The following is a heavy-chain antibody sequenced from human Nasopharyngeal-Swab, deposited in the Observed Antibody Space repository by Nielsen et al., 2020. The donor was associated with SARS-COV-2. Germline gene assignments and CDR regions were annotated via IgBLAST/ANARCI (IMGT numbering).Heavy chain of an antibody. Sequence: GGSLRLSCAASGFTFSTYWMSWVRQAPGKGLAWVASIKYDGSEKYYMDSVRGRFTISRDNAENSLYLQMNSLRAEDTAVYYCARVGGSSWYFDYWGQGTLVTVSS. D-gene: IGHD6-13*01. CDR2: IKYDGSEK. J-gene: IGHJ4*02. CDR3: ARVGGSSWYFDY. V-gene: IGHV3-7*04. CDR1: GFTFSTYW.